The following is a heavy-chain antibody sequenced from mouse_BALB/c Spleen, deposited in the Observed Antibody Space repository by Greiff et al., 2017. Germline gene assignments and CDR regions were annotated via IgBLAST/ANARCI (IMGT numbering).Heavy chain of an antibody. CDR3: ARRGNYYGTSFDY. CDR2: ISNGGGST. Sequence: EVKLVESGGGLVQPGGSLKLSCAASGFTFSSYTMSWVRQTPEKRLEWVAYISNGGGSTYYPDTVKGRFTISRDNAKNTLYLQMSSLKSEDTAMYYCARRGNYYGTSFDYWGQGTTLTVSS. D-gene: IGHD1-1*01. CDR1: GFTFSSYT. J-gene: IGHJ2*01. V-gene: IGHV5-12-2*01.